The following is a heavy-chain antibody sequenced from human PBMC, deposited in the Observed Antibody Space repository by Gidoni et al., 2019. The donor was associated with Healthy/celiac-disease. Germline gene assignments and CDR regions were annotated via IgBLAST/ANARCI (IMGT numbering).Heavy chain of an antibody. CDR3: ASKDGSYSDY. J-gene: IGHJ4*02. V-gene: IGHV4-34*01. D-gene: IGHD1-26*01. CDR2: INHSGST. CDR1: GGSFSGYY. Sequence: QVQLQQWGAGLLKPSETLSLTCAVYGGSFSGYYWSWIRQPPGKGLEWIGEINHSGSTNYNPSLKSRVTISVDTSKNQFSLKLSSVTAAETAVYYCASKDGSYSDYWGQGTLVTVSS.